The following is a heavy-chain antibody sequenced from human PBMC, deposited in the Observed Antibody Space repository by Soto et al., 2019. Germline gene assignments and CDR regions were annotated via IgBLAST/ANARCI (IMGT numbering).Heavy chain of an antibody. CDR3: ARVPIVVVVAATYWFDP. Sequence: SETLSLTCAISGYSISSGYYWGWIRQPPGKGLEWIGSIYHSGSTYYNPSLKSRVTISVDTSKNQFSLKLSSVTAADTAVYYCARVPIVVVVAATYWFDPWGQGTLVTVSS. J-gene: IGHJ5*02. V-gene: IGHV4-38-2*01. D-gene: IGHD2-15*01. CDR1: GYSISSGYY. CDR2: IYHSGST.